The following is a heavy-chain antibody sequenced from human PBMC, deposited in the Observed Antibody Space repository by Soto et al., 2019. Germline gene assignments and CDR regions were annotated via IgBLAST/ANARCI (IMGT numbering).Heavy chain of an antibody. J-gene: IGHJ5*01. CDR1: VDSVSTNRAT. D-gene: IGHD2-8*01. Sequence: QVQLQQSGPGLVKPSQTLSLTCAISVDSVSTNRATWDWSRQSPSRGLEWLGRTYYRSKWYNDYPGYVLARISINADTFNNQSSLQLNSVTSDDTGVDYWVSLIGNSWLDSWGQGTLVTVSS. V-gene: IGHV6-1*01. CDR3: VSLIGNSWLDS. CDR2: TYYRSKWYN.